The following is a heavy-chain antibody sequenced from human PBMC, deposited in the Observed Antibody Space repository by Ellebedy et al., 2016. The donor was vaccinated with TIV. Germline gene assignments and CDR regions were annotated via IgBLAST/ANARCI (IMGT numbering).Heavy chain of an antibody. CDR3: ARGVLSGY. Sequence: GESLKISCAASGFTVSNNYISWVRQDPGKGLEWVSVIYSGGSTYYADSVKGRFTISRDNSKNTVYLQMNSLRAEDTAVYYCARGVLSGYWGQGTLVTVSS. CDR2: IYSGGST. J-gene: IGHJ4*02. CDR1: GFTVSNNY. V-gene: IGHV3-53*01. D-gene: IGHD2/OR15-2a*01.